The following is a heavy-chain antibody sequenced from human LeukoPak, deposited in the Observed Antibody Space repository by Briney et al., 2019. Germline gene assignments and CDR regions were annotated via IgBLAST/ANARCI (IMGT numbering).Heavy chain of an antibody. CDR3: ARPWLSGYDHDSFDI. CDR2: IYPGDSDT. D-gene: IGHD5-12*01. CDR1: GYSFTSYW. V-gene: IGHV5-51*01. Sequence: GESLKISCKGSGYSFTSYWIGWVRQMPGKGLEWMGIIYPGDSDTRYSPSFQGQVTISADKSISTAYLQWSSLKASDTAMYYCARPWLSGYDHDSFDIWGQGTMVAVSS. J-gene: IGHJ3*02.